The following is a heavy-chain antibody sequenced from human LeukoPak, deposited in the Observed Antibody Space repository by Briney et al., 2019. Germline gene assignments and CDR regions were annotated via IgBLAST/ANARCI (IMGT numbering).Heavy chain of an antibody. CDR3: ARAIEYSSGWYYFDY. D-gene: IGHD6-19*01. J-gene: IGHJ4*02. V-gene: IGHV3-48*03. CDR1: GFTLSSYE. Sequence: GGSLRLSCAASGFTLSSYEMNWVRQAPGKGLEWVSYISSSGSTIYYADSVKGRFTISRDNAKNSLYLQMNSLRAEDTAVYYCARAIEYSSGWYYFDYWGQGTLVTVSS. CDR2: ISSSGSTI.